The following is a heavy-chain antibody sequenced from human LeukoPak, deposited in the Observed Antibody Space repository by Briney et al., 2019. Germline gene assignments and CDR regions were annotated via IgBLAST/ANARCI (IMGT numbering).Heavy chain of an antibody. D-gene: IGHD3-10*01. CDR3: ARDLSPYYGSGSWDY. V-gene: IGHV1-2*02. CDR2: INPNSGGT. Sequence: ASVKVSCKASGYTFTGYYVHWVRQAPGQGLEWMGWINPNSGGTNYAQKFQGRVTMTRDTSISTAYMELSRLRSDDTAVYYCARDLSPYYGSGSWDYWGQGTLVTVSS. CDR1: GYTFTGYY. J-gene: IGHJ4*02.